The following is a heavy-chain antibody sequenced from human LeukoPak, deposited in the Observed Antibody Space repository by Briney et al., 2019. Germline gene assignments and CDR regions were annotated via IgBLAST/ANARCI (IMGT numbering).Heavy chain of an antibody. Sequence: GGPLRFPWAASGLPFGSYDMHWVGQVKGKGLEWAQAIGTAGDTYYPGSVKGRFTISRENAKNSLYLQMNSLRAGDTAVYYCARVAEDSSGWYYFDYWGQGTLVTVSS. CDR1: GLPFGSYD. D-gene: IGHD6-19*01. CDR3: ARVAEDSSGWYYFDY. V-gene: IGHV3-13*01. CDR2: IGTAGDT. J-gene: IGHJ4*02.